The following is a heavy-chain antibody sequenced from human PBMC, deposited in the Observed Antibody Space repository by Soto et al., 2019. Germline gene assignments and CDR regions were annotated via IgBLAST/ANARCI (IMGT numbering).Heavy chain of an antibody. CDR2: TSYDGSNT. V-gene: IGHV3-30*18. D-gene: IGHD3-3*01. Sequence: QGQLVESGGGVVQPGTSLRLSCAASGFIFSRHGMHWVRQAPGKGLEWVAFTSYDGSNTYYADSVKARFTISRDNPKNTLFLQMNSLRPNDTALYFCAKDRGSYDIWSGTQRYYAMDVWGQGATVTVSS. CDR1: GFIFSRHG. J-gene: IGHJ6*02. CDR3: AKDRGSYDIWSGTQRYYAMDV.